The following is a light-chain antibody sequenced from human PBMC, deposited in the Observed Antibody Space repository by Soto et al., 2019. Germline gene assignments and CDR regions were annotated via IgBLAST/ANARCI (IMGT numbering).Light chain of an antibody. V-gene: IGKV3-15*01. Sequence: EVVMTQSPATASVSPGERATLSCRASQSVSSNLAWYQQKPGQAPRLLIYGASTRATGIPDRFSGSGSGTEFTLTIGSLQSEDFAVYYCQQYNNWPLTFGGGTKVDIK. CDR3: QQYNNWPLT. CDR2: GAS. J-gene: IGKJ4*01. CDR1: QSVSSN.